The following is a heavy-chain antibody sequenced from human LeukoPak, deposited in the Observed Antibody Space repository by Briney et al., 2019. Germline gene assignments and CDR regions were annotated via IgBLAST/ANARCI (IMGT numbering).Heavy chain of an antibody. CDR2: IIPILGIA. J-gene: IGHJ5*02. CDR1: GGTFSSYA. CDR3: AREVFYSGYDVFDP. D-gene: IGHD5-12*01. V-gene: IGHV1-69*04. Sequence: SVKVSCKASGGTFSSYAISWVRQAPGQGLEWMGRIIPILGIANYAQKFQGRVTITADKSTSTAYMELSSLRSEDTAVYYCAREVFYSGYDVFDPWGQGTLVTVSS.